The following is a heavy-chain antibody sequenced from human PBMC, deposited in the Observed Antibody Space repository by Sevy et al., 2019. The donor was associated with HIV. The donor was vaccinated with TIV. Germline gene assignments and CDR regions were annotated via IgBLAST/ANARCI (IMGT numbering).Heavy chain of an antibody. CDR1: KFTVSNNY. J-gene: IGHJ5*02. Sequence: GGSLRLSCAVSKFTVSNNYMTWDRQAPGKGLEWVSTLYDSGAAYYAVAVKGRFTVSRDNSKNTLYLQMNSLRAEDTAVYYCARTVVLVDGPRNWLDTWGQGTLVTVSS. CDR2: LYDSGAA. CDR3: ARTVVLVDGPRNWLDT. D-gene: IGHD2-8*02. V-gene: IGHV3-53*01.